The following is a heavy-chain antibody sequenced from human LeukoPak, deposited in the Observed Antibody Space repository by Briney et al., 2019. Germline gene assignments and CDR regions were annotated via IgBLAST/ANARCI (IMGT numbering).Heavy chain of an antibody. D-gene: IGHD3-3*01. V-gene: IGHV3-23*01. Sequence: GGSLRLSCAAPGFTFSSYAMSWVRQAPGKGLEWVSAISGSGGSTYYADSVKGRFTISRDNSKNTLYLQMNSLRAEDTAVYYCAKDGLHYDFWSGSPFDPWGQGTLVTVSS. CDR3: AKDGLHYDFWSGSPFDP. J-gene: IGHJ5*02. CDR2: ISGSGGST. CDR1: GFTFSSYA.